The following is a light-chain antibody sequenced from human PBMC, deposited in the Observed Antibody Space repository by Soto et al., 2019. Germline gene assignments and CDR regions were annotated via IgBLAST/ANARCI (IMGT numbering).Light chain of an antibody. CDR3: CSYTSFSTVV. CDR1: SSDVGGYNY. V-gene: IGLV2-14*01. CDR2: GVS. Sequence: QSALTQPASVSGSPGQSITISCTGTSSDVGGYNYVSWYQHHPGKAPKLILFGVSDRPSGVSLRFSGSKSGNTASLTISGLQAEDAAEYHCCSYTSFSTVVFGGGTKLTVL. J-gene: IGLJ2*01.